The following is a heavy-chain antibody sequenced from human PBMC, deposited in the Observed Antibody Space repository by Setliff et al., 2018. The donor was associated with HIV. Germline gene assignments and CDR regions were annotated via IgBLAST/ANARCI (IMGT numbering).Heavy chain of an antibody. D-gene: IGHD6-13*01. J-gene: IGHJ5*02. Sequence: ASETLSLTCTVSAYSINSGDYWNWIRQPPGKGLEWIAYIYISGTTNYNPSLKSRVTISLDTSRNQFSLKLSSVTAADTAIYYCARESLAVGTRWFDPWGQGTLVTVSS. CDR3: ARESLAVGTRWFDP. CDR1: AYSINSGDY. V-gene: IGHV4-38-2*02. CDR2: IYISGTT.